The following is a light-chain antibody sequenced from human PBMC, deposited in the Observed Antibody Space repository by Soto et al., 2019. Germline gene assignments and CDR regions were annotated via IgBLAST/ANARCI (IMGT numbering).Light chain of an antibody. J-gene: IGKJ4*01. CDR1: QSVGNS. V-gene: IGKV3-11*01. CDR2: GAS. CDR3: HQRSNWPLT. Sequence: EIVLTQSPATLSLSPGESATLSCRASQSVGNSLAWYRQNPDQAPRLLIYGASNRATGIPARFSGSGSGTDFTLTISSLEPEDFAVYYCHQRSNWPLTFGGGTKVEIK.